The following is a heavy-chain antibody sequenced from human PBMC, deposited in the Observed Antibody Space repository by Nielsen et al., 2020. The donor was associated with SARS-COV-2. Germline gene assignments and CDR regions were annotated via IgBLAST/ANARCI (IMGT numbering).Heavy chain of an antibody. CDR3: ARDNWGRMDV. J-gene: IGHJ6*02. Sequence: GGSLRLSCAASGFTFSTSGMDWVRQAPGKRLEWVAYISDSGSRIYYADSVKGRFTISTDNAKNSLYLQMNSLRDEDTAVYYCARDNWGRMDVWGQGTTVTVSS. D-gene: IGHD7-27*01. CDR2: ISDSGSRI. CDR1: GFTFSTSG. V-gene: IGHV3-48*02.